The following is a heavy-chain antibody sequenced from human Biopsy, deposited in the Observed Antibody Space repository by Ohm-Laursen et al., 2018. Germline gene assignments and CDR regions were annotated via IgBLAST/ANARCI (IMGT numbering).Heavy chain of an antibody. CDR1: GGSITDDY. D-gene: IGHD1-1*01. Sequence: GTLSLTCTVSGGSITDDYWNWIRQSPGKGLEWIGFISKGGDTTYNPSLRGRVAISVDTSKNQFSLKLSSVTAADTAIFFCARLYRLDDYWNDDPPDAFDVWGQGTRVTVSS. V-gene: IGHV4-59*01. J-gene: IGHJ3*01. CDR2: ISKGGDT. CDR3: ARLYRLDDYWNDDPPDAFDV.